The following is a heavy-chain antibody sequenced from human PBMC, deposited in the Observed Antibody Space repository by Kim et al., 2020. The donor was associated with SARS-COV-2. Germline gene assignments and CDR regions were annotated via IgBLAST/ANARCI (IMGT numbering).Heavy chain of an antibody. CDR2: INHSGST. Sequence: SETLSLTCAVYGGSFSGYYWSWIRQPPGKGLEWIGEINHSGSTNYNPSLKSRVTISVDTSKNQFSLKLSSVTAADTAVYYCARSGRHPSKLGGMDVWGQGTTVTVSS. J-gene: IGHJ6*02. D-gene: IGHD3-16*01. V-gene: IGHV4-34*01. CDR3: ARSGRHPSKLGGMDV. CDR1: GGSFSGYY.